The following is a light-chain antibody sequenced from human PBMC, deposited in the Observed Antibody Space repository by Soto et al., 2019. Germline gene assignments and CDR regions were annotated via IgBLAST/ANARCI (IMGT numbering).Light chain of an antibody. CDR3: QQYTDWPLT. Sequence: ERVMTQSPATLSVSPGERATLSCRASQSVTSNYLAWYQQKPGQAPRLLIYGISTGATGVPDRFSGSGSGTDFTLTISRLEPEDFAVYYCQQYTDWPLTFGQGTKVDI. CDR2: GIS. J-gene: IGKJ1*01. V-gene: IGKV3-20*01. CDR1: QSVTSNY.